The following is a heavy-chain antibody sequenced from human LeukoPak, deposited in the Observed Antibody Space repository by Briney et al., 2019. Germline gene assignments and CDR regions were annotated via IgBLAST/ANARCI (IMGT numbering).Heavy chain of an antibody. V-gene: IGHV4-39*01. Sequence: SETLSLTCTVSGGSISSGSYYWGWIRQPPGKGLEWIGTIYYIGSTYYNSSLKSRVTISVDTSKNQFSLKLNSVTAADTAVYYCARRGGTYLDYWGQGTLVTVSS. D-gene: IGHD1-26*01. CDR1: GGSISSGSYY. CDR2: IYYIGST. J-gene: IGHJ4*02. CDR3: ARRGGTYLDY.